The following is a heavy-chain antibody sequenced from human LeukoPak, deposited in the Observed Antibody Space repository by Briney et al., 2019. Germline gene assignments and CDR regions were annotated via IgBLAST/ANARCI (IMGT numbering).Heavy chain of an antibody. Sequence: SETLSLTCTDSGGSISSSSYYWGWIRQPPGEGLEWIGSIYYRGSTYYNPSLKSRVIISVDTSKNQFSLMLSSVTAADTAVYYCAGLNFWSGYYWDYWGQGTLVTVSS. CDR2: IYYRGST. J-gene: IGHJ4*02. CDR1: GGSISSSSYY. CDR3: AGLNFWSGYYWDY. D-gene: IGHD3-3*01. V-gene: IGHV4-39*01.